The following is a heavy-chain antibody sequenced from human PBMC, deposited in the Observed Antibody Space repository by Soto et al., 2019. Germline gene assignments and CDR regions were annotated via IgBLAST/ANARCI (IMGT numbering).Heavy chain of an antibody. J-gene: IGHJ4*02. CDR2: FNTYNGNT. V-gene: IGHV1-18*01. D-gene: IGHD5-18*01. Sequence: QVQLVQSGAEVKKPGASVKVSCKASGYTFSSYGITWVRQAPGQRLEWMGWFNTYNGNTNYAQKFQGRVTMTTDTSTSTAYMELRSLRSYDTAVYYCARERGGYSYGDYWGQGALITVSS. CDR3: ARERGGYSYGDY. CDR1: GYTFSSYG.